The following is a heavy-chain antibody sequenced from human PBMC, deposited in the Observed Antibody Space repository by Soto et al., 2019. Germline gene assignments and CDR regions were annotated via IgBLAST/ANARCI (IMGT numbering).Heavy chain of an antibody. CDR3: ATGLLRFLVWLPLADH. V-gene: IGHV1-24*01. D-gene: IGHD3-3*01. Sequence: GASVKVSCKVSGYTLTELSMHWVRQAPGKGLEWMGGFDPEDGETIYAQKFQGRVTMTEDTSTDTAYMELSSLRSEDTAVYYCATGLLRFLVWLPLADHWGQGTLVTVSS. CDR2: FDPEDGET. J-gene: IGHJ4*02. CDR1: GYTLTELS.